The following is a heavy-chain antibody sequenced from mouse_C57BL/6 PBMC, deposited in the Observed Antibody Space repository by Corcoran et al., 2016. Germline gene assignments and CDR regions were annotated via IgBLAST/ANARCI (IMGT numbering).Heavy chain of an antibody. CDR1: GYTFTTYG. Sequence: QIQLVQSGPELKKPGETVKISCKASGYTFTTYGMSWVKQAPGKGLKWMGWINTYSGVPTYADDFKGRFAFSLETSASTAYLQINNHKNEDTATYFCARDSNFRMDYWGQGTAVTVSS. J-gene: IGHJ4*01. CDR2: INTYSGVP. D-gene: IGHD2-5*01. V-gene: IGHV9-3*01. CDR3: ARDSNFRMDY.